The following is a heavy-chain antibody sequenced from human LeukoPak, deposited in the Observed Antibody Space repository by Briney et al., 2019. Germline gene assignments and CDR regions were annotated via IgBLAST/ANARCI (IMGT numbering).Heavy chain of an antibody. Sequence: VASVKVSCKASGYTFTSYDINWVRQATGQGLEWMGWMNPNSGNTGYAQKFQGRVTMTRNTSISTAYMELSSLRSEDTAVYYCARGGRCGLADGCYDFWSGYYTPYEIDYWGQGTLVTVSS. J-gene: IGHJ4*02. CDR1: GYTFTSYD. CDR2: MNPNSGNT. CDR3: ARGGRCGLADGCYDFWSGYYTPYEIDY. D-gene: IGHD3-3*01. V-gene: IGHV1-8*01.